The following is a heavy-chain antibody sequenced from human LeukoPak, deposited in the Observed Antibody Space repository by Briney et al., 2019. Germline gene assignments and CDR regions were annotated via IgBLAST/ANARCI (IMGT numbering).Heavy chain of an antibody. CDR3: AKDRSITMIVVATFDY. CDR1: GFTFSSYG. Sequence: GGTLRLSCGASGFTFSSYGMSWVRQAPGKGPEWVSAISGSGGSTYYADSVKGRFTISRDNSKNTLYLQMNSLRAEDTAVYYCAKDRSITMIVVATFDYWGQGALVTVSS. D-gene: IGHD3-22*01. J-gene: IGHJ4*02. CDR2: ISGSGGST. V-gene: IGHV3-23*01.